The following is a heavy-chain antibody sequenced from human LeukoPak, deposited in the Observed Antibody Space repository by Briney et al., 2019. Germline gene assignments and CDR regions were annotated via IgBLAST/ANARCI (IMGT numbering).Heavy chain of an antibody. D-gene: IGHD3-10*01. Sequence: SETLSLTCTFSGGSISSGGYYWSWIRQHPGKGLEWIGYIYYSGSTYYNPSLKSRVTISVDTSKNQFSLKLSSVTAADTAVYYCARKLGSQIDYWGQGTLVTVSS. J-gene: IGHJ4*02. CDR2: IYYSGST. CDR3: ARKLGSQIDY. CDR1: GGSISSGGYY. V-gene: IGHV4-31*03.